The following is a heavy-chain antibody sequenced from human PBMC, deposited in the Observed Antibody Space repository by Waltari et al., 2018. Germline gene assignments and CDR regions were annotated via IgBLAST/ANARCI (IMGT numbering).Heavy chain of an antibody. J-gene: IGHJ2*01. CDR2: IYYSGST. V-gene: IGHV4-30-4*08. D-gene: IGHD1-26*01. Sequence: QVQLQESGPGLVKPSQTLSLTCTVSGGSIRSGDYYWSWIPQPPGKGLEWIAYIYYSGSTYYNPSLKSRITISLDTSRNQFSLNLSSVTAADTAVYYCARENRAGWDRYFDLWGRGTLVTVSS. CDR1: GGSIRSGDYY. CDR3: ARENRAGWDRYFDL.